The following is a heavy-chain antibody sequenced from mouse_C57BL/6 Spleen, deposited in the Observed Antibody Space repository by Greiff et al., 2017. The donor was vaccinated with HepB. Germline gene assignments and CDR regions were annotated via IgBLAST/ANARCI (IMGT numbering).Heavy chain of an antibody. D-gene: IGHD4-1*01. CDR1: GFTFSNYW. V-gene: IGHV6-3*01. CDR2: IRLKSDNYAT. Sequence: EVKLEESGGGLVQPGGSMKLSCVASGFTFSNYWMNWVRQSPEKGLEWVAQIRLKSDNYATHYAESVKGRFTISRDDSKSSVYLQMNNLRAEDTGIYYCTAKTGYYFDYWGQGTTLTVSS. J-gene: IGHJ2*01. CDR3: TAKTGYYFDY.